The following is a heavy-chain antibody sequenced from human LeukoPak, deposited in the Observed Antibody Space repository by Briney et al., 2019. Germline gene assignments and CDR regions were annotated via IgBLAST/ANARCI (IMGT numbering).Heavy chain of an antibody. J-gene: IGHJ4*02. CDR3: ARESPYSGSYCDY. Sequence: PSQTLSLTCTVSGGSISSYYWSWIRQPPGKGLEWIGYIYYSGSTNYNPSLKSRVTISVDTSKNQFSLKLSSVTAADTAVYYCARESPYSGSYCDYWGQGTLVTVSS. D-gene: IGHD1-26*01. V-gene: IGHV4-59*12. CDR2: IYYSGST. CDR1: GGSISSYY.